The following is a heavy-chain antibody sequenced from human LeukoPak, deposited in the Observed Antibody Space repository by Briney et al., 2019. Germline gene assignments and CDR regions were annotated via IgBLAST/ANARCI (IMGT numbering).Heavy chain of an antibody. J-gene: IGHJ4*02. V-gene: IGHV4-39*01. D-gene: IGHD2-8*02. CDR3: VRYSTGFADD. Sequence: SETLSLTCTVSGDSISSSSYHWGWIRQPPGEGLEWIGLIYYTGNTYYNPSLKSRVAISVDTPKSQFSLKLSSVTAADTTVYYCVRYSTGFADDWGQGTLVTVSS. CDR2: IYYTGNT. CDR1: GDSISSSSYH.